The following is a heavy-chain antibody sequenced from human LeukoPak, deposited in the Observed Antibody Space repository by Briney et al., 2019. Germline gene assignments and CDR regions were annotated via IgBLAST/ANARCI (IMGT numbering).Heavy chain of an antibody. CDR1: GFSFSSYS. D-gene: IGHD3-10*01. V-gene: IGHV3-23*01. CDR3: ARGGFDI. Sequence: GGSLRLSCAASGFSFSSYSMSWVRQAPGKGLEWVSSISSSGGNTYYPDSVKGRFTISRDNSKTTMYLQMNSLRAEDTAVYYCARGGFDIWGQGTMVTVSS. J-gene: IGHJ3*02. CDR2: ISSSGGNT.